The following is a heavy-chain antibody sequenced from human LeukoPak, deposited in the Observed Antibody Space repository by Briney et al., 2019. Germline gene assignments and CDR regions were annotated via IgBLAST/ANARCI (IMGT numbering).Heavy chain of an antibody. V-gene: IGHV4-34*01. CDR1: GGSFSGYY. CDR3: ARLAVAGNH. CDR2: IYYSGST. J-gene: IGHJ5*02. Sequence: SETLSLTCAVYGGSFSGYYWSWIRQPPGKGLEWIGSIYYSGSTYYNPSLKSRVTISVDTSKNQFSLKLSSVTAADTAVYYCARLAVAGNHWGQGTLVTVSS. D-gene: IGHD6-19*01.